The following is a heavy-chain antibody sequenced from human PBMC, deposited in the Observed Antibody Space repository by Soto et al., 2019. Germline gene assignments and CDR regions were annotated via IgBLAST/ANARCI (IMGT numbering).Heavy chain of an antibody. CDR3: ARGREDHVDHHFGHWFDP. D-gene: IGHD3-10*01. Sequence: SETLSLTCTVSGDSIRDSFWSWVRQPPGKGLEWIGLVHHTGNTNYNPSLETRVTMLIDASANHFSLTLTSVTPADAAIYYCARGREDHVDHHFGHWFDPWGQGTLVTVSS. CDR1: GDSIRDSF. CDR2: VHHTGNT. V-gene: IGHV4-59*01. J-gene: IGHJ5*02.